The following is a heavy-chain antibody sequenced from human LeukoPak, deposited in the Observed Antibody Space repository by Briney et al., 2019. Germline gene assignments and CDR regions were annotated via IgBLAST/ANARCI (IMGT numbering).Heavy chain of an antibody. J-gene: IGHJ5*02. CDR1: GGTFSSYA. CDR3: ARGNVVPATVGWFDP. D-gene: IGHD2-2*01. Sequence: ASVKVSCKASGGTFSSYAISWVRQAPGQGLEWMGGIIPIFGTANYAQKFQGRVTITADESTSTAYMELSSLRSEDTAVYYCARGNVVPATVGWFDPWGQGTLDTVSS. V-gene: IGHV1-69*13. CDR2: IIPIFGTA.